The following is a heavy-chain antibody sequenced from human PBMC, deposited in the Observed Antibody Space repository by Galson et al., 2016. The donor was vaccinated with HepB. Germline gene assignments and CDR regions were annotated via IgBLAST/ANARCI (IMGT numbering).Heavy chain of an antibody. CDR3: ATQLRSGYYLRY. D-gene: IGHD3-3*01. J-gene: IGHJ4*02. Sequence: ETLSLTCTVSGDSISSSRYYWAWIRQTPGKGLEWIGSIYYEGSTYYNPSLKSRVTISVDTSKNQFSLHLGSVTAADTAVYFCATQLRSGYYLRYWGQGTLVTVSS. V-gene: IGHV4-39*01. CDR1: GDSISSSRYY. CDR2: IYYEGST.